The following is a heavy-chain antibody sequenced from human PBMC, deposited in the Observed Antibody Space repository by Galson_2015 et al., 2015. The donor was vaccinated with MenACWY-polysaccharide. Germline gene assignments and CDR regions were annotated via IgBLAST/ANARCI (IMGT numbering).Heavy chain of an antibody. D-gene: IGHD3-10*01. CDR1: GFTFSSYA. V-gene: IGHV3-64*01. CDR3: ARVRVRGEIDDVFDI. CDR2: ISSNGGST. Sequence: ALRLSCAPSGFTFSSYAMHWVRQAPGKGLEYVSAISSNGGSTYYANSVKGRFTISRDNSKNTLYLQMGSLRAEDMAVYYCARVRVRGEIDDVFDIWGQGTMVTVSS. J-gene: IGHJ3*02.